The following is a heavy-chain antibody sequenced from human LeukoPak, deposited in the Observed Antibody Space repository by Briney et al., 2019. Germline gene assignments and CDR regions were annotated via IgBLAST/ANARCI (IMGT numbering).Heavy chain of an antibody. CDR1: GYAFSGYY. Sequence: ASVKVSCKASGYAFSGYYIHWVRQAPGQGLEWMGVIKPDSGDTNYAQKFQGRVTMTRDTSITTAYMELNRLTSDDTAVYYCVRDRPHNWFDPWGQGTLVTVSS. J-gene: IGHJ5*02. CDR3: VRDRPHNWFDP. CDR2: IKPDSGDT. V-gene: IGHV1-2*02.